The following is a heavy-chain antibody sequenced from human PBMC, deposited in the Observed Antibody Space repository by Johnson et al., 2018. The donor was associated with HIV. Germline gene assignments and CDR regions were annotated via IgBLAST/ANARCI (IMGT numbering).Heavy chain of an antibody. CDR1: GFTFSRPW. Sequence: VQLVESGGGVVQPGRSLRLSCAASGFTFSRPWMHWVRQPPGKGLVWVSRINPDGTDTSYVDSVKGRFTISRDNAKNTLYLQLNGLRAADTAVYYCARGPSNKRAIRDAFDIWGQGTMVTVSS. D-gene: IGHD1/OR15-1a*01. CDR3: ARGPSNKRAIRDAFDI. J-gene: IGHJ3*02. CDR2: INPDGTDT. V-gene: IGHV3-74*02.